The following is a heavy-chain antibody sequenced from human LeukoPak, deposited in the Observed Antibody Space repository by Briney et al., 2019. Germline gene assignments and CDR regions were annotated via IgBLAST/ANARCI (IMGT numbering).Heavy chain of an antibody. CDR1: GFTFSNYW. Sequence: GGSLRLSCEGSGFTFSNYWMGWVRQAPGKGLQWVANIKTDGSEKYYVDSVKGRFTISRDNAKNSLYLQMNSLSAEDTAVYYCATYSSLNRREFQYWGQGTLLTVSS. V-gene: IGHV3-7*01. CDR3: ATYSSLNRREFQY. J-gene: IGHJ1*01. CDR2: IKTDGSEK. D-gene: IGHD3-22*01.